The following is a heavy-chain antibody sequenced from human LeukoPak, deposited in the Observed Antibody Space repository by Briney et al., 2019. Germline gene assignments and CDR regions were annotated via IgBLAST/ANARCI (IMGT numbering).Heavy chain of an antibody. CDR1: GFSFSSHW. V-gene: IGHV3-7*01. J-gene: IGHJ4*02. CDR3: ASQPAVIDLDL. D-gene: IGHD2-21*01. CDR2: IKPDGSKT. Sequence: GGSLRLSCAASGFSFSSHWMTWVRQAPGKGLEWVANIKPDGSKTTYVESVKVLFTISRDNAKDSLVLQMIGLRVEDTAVYYCASQPAVIDLDLWGKGILVTVCS.